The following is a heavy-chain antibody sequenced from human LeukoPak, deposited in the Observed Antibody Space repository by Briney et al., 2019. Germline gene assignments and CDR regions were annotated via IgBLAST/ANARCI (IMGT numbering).Heavy chain of an antibody. CDR2: INPNGGST. CDR3: ARDSPSVSDSSGWLWGNYFDY. Sequence: ASVRVSCKASGYTFTSYYMHWVRQAPGQGLEWMGIINPNGGSTSYAQKFQGRVTMTRDTSTSTVYMELSSLRSEDTAVYYCARDSPSVSDSSGWLWGNYFDYWGQGTLVTVSS. D-gene: IGHD6-19*01. J-gene: IGHJ4*02. V-gene: IGHV1-46*01. CDR1: GYTFTSYY.